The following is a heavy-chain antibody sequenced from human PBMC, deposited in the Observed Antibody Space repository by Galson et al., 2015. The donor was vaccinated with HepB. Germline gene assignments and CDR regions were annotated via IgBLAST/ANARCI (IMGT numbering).Heavy chain of an antibody. CDR2: IYYSGST. CDR1: GGSISSYY. CDR3: ATEGDYSSFGY. D-gene: IGHD4-17*01. Sequence: ETLSLTCPVSGGSISSYYWSWIRQPPGKGLEWIGYIYYSGSTNYNPSLKSRVTISLDTSNNQFSLKLTSVTAADTAIYYCATEGDYSSFGYWGQGTLVTVSS. J-gene: IGHJ4*02. V-gene: IGHV4-59*01.